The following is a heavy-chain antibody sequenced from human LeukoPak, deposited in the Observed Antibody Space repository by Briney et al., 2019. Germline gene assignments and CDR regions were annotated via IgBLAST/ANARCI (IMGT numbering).Heavy chain of an antibody. D-gene: IGHD3-3*02. CDR1: GYSFTSYG. J-gene: IGHJ4*02. Sequence: GESLKISCKGSGYSFTSYGISWVRQAPGQGLEWMGWISAYNGNTNYAQKLQGRVTMTTDTSTSTAYMELRSLRSDDTAAYYCARVASIDYFDYWGQGTLVTVSS. CDR3: ARVASIDYFDY. V-gene: IGHV1-18*01. CDR2: ISAYNGNT.